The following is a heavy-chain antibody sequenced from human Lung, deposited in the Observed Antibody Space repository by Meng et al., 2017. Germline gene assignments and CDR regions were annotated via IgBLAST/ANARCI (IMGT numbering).Heavy chain of an antibody. Sequence: GESLKISCAASGFTFSRHWMSWVRQAPGKGLEWVANIKEDGSDKYYVDSVKGRFTISRDNAKNSLYLQMNTLRAEDTAVYYCARSIAAAGDYWGQGTLVTVSS. V-gene: IGHV3-7*01. D-gene: IGHD6-13*01. CDR3: ARSIAAAGDY. CDR1: GFTFSRHW. J-gene: IGHJ4*02. CDR2: IKEDGSDK.